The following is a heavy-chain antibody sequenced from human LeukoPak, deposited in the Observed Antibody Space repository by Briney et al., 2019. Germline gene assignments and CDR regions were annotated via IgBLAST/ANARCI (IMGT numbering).Heavy chain of an antibody. V-gene: IGHV4-59*07. D-gene: IGHD3-22*01. CDR1: SGSMSSYY. CDR3: ARGGSGYPLDY. J-gene: IGHJ4*02. CDR2: IYYTGVT. Sequence: SDTLSLTCDVSSGSMSSYYWSWIRQPPGKGLEWIGYIYYTGVTNYSPSLKRRLTISLDTAMKQFSLNLRSVTAADTAMYYCARGGSGYPLDYWGQGTLVTVSS.